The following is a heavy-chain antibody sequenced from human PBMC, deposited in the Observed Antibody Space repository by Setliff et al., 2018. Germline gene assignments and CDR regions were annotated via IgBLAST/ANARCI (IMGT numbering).Heavy chain of an antibody. J-gene: IGHJ4*02. CDR2: IWFDGSNH. CDR3: VRAFWTYSDYASLACFDY. D-gene: IGHD5-12*01. CDR1: GFNFSSYG. V-gene: IGHV3-33*01. Sequence: GGSLRLSCAASGFNFSSYGMHWVRQAPGKGLEWVAAIWFDGSNHYYVDSVKGRFIISRDNSKNTLYLQMNSLRAEDTALYYCVRAFWTYSDYASLACFDYWGQGALVTVSS.